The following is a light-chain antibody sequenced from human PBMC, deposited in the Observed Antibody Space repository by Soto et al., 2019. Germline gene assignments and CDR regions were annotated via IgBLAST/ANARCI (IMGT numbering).Light chain of an antibody. J-gene: IGKJ1*01. CDR3: QQRSNWSWT. V-gene: IGKV3-11*01. CDR1: QSVRSY. CDR2: DAS. Sequence: EIVLTQSPATLSLSPGERATLSCRASQSVRSYLAWYQQKPGRAPRLLIYDASNRAAGIPARFSGSGSGTDFTLTISSLEPEDFAVYYCQQRSNWSWTFGQGTKVEIK.